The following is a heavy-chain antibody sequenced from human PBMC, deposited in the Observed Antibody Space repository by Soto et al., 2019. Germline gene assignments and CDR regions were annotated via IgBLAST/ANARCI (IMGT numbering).Heavy chain of an antibody. V-gene: IGHV3-30*18. J-gene: IGHJ6*02. CDR2: ISYDGSNK. Sequence: SLRLSCVASGFTFSNYGMHWVRQAPGKGLEWVAVISYDGSNKYYADSVKGRFTISRDNSKNTLYLQMNSLRAEDTAVYYCAKEGIQHYYYYGMDVWGQGTTVTVSS. CDR1: GFTFSNYG. CDR3: AKEGIQHYYYYGMDV. D-gene: IGHD5-18*01.